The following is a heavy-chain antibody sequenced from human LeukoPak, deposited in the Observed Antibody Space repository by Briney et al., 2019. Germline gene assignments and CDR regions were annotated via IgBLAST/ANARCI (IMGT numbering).Heavy chain of an antibody. CDR1: GFTFSSYA. V-gene: IGHV3-23*01. D-gene: IGHD3-10*01. J-gene: IGHJ4*02. CDR3: AKGSNYYGSGSYYTDDY. CDR2: ISGSGGST. Sequence: GGSLRLSCAASGFTFSSYAMSWVRQAPGKGLEWVSAISGSGGSTYYADSVKGRFTISRDNSKNTLYLQMNSLRAEDTAVYYCAKGSNYYGSGSYYTDDYWGQGTLVTVSS.